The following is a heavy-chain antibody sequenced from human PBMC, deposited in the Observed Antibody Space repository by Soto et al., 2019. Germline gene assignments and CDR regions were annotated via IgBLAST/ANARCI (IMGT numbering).Heavy chain of an antibody. V-gene: IGHV1-69*12. CDR2: IVPIFGA. CDR1: GGTFSNYG. CDR3: ASQTGYSSSWPLDY. Sequence: QVQLVQSGAEVKKPGSSVKVSCKSSGGTFSNYGFSWVRQAPGQGLECMGVIVPIFGAEHPQKFQGRVTITADESTNTVFMELRGLRSEDTAVYYCASQTGYSSSWPLDYWGQGTLVTVSS. J-gene: IGHJ4*02. D-gene: IGHD6-13*01.